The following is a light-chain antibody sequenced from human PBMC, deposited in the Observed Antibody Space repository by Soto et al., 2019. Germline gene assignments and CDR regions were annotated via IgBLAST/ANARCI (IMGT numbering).Light chain of an antibody. CDR3: QKSYSTPYT. V-gene: IGKV1-39*01. CDR2: SAS. J-gene: IGKJ2*01. Sequence: DIQMTQSPSSLSASVGDRVTITCRASQSITSYLNWYQQKPGKAPKLLIYSASSLQSGVPSRFSGSGSGTDFTLPITNLQPEDFATYYCQKSYSTPYTFGQGTKLEIK. CDR1: QSITSY.